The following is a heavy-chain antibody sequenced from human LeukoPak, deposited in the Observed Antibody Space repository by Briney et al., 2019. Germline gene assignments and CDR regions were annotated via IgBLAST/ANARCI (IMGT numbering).Heavy chain of an antibody. V-gene: IGHV1-46*01. CDR1: GYTFTSYY. D-gene: IGHD1-26*01. J-gene: IGHJ5*02. Sequence: ASVKVSCKASGYTFTSYYMHWVRQAPGQGLEWMGIISPSGGSTSYAQKFQGRVTMTRGMSTSTVYMELSSLRSEDTAVYYCARGGGSYFSTGDWFDPWGQGTLVTVSS. CDR3: ARGGGSYFSTGDWFDP. CDR2: ISPSGGST.